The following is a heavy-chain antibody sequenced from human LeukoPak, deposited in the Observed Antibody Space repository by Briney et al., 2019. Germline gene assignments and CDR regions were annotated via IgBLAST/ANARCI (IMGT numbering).Heavy chain of an antibody. CDR3: AREPLLIAARPGKPGFDY. Sequence: SQTLSLTCDISGDSVSSNSAAWNWIRQSPSRGLEWLGRTYYRSKWYNDYAVSVKSRITINPDTSKNQFSLQLNSVTPEDTAVYYCAREPLLIAARPGKPGFDYWGQGTLVTVSS. D-gene: IGHD6-6*01. CDR1: GDSVSSNSAA. J-gene: IGHJ4*02. CDR2: TYYRSKWYN. V-gene: IGHV6-1*01.